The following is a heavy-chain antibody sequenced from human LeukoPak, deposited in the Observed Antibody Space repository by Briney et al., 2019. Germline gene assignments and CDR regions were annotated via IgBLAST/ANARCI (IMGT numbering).Heavy chain of an antibody. CDR1: GGSISSSSYY. CDR3: ARKGGRAHYMGYGDNYYYYGMDV. CDR2: IYYSGST. Sequence: SQTLSLTCTVSGGSISSSSYYWGWIRQPPGKGLEWIGSIYYSGSTYYNPSLKSRVTISVDTSKNQFSLKLSSVTAADTAVYYCARKGGRAHYMGYGDNYYYYGMDVWGQGTTVTVSS. D-gene: IGHD4-17*01. V-gene: IGHV4-39*07. J-gene: IGHJ6*02.